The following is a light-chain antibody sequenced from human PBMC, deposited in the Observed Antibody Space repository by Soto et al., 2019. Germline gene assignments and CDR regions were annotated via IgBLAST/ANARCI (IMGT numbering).Light chain of an antibody. V-gene: IGLV2-14*03. CDR1: SSDVGAYNH. CDR2: EVN. Sequence: QSALTQPASVSGSPGQSITISCTGTSSDVGAYNHVSWYQQHPGKVPKVMIYEVNNRPSGVSNRFSASKSGNTASLTISGLQAEDEATYYCSSFTSGGTWVFGGGTQLTGL. CDR3: SSFTSGGTWV. J-gene: IGLJ3*02.